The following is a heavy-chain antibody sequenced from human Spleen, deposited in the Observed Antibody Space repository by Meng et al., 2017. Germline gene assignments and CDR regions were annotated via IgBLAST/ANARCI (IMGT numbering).Heavy chain of an antibody. CDR1: GESFSGYY. CDR3: RLAYCISDCGDY. D-gene: IGHD2-21*02. Sequence: QVQLQQWGAGLLKPSEPLSLTCAVHGESFSGYYWSWIRQPPGKGLEWMGGVDDSGTTDYNPSLKSRVTMSVTTSKKQFSLKLTSVTAADTALYYCRLAYCISDCGDYWGQGILVTVSS. CDR2: VDDSGTT. J-gene: IGHJ4*02. V-gene: IGHV4-34*01.